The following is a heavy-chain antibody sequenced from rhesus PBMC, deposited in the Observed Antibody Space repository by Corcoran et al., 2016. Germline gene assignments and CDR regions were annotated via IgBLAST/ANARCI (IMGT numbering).Heavy chain of an antibody. Sequence: QLQLQESGPGLVKPSETLSVTCAVSGGSISSSYWSCIRQAPGKGLEWIGYIYGSGSSTNSNPSLKSRGTLSVDTSKNQLSLKLSSVTTADTAVYYCARVSVRLAFDFWGQGLRVTVSS. CDR2: IYGSGSST. D-gene: IGHD2-39*01. CDR3: ARVSVRLAFDF. J-gene: IGHJ3*01. CDR1: GGSISSSY. V-gene: IGHV4-169*01.